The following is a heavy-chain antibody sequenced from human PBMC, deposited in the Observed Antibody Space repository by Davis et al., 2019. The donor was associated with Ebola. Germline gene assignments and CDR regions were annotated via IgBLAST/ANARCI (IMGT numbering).Heavy chain of an antibody. V-gene: IGHV3-23*01. CDR3: ARAPFYRSGYYDYYYGMDV. CDR2: ISGSGGST. J-gene: IGHJ6*02. D-gene: IGHD3-3*01. CDR1: GFTFSSYA. Sequence: GESLKISCAASGFTFSSYAMSWVRQAPGKGLEWVSAISGSGGSTYYADSVKGRFTISRDNSKNTLYLQMNSLRDEDTAVYYCARAPFYRSGYYDYYYGMDVWGQGTTVTVSS.